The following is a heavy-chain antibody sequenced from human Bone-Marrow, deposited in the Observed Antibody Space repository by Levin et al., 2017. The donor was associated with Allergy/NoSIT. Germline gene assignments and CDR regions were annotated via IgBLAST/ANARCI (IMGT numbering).Heavy chain of an antibody. CDR3: ARAVGFCYNDVGEVFDY. CDR2: FYPGDSNI. V-gene: IGHV5-51*01. CDR1: GYSFTTYW. J-gene: IGHJ4*02. D-gene: IGHD2-8*01. Sequence: GESLKISCQGSGYSFTTYWIGWVRQMPGKGLEWVGIFYPGDSNIRYSPSFQGQVTISADKSISTAYLQLGSLKASDTAMYYCARAVGFCYNDVGEVFDYWGQGTLVTVAS.